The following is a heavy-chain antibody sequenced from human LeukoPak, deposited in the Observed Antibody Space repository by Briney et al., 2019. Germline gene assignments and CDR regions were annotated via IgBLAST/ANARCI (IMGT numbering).Heavy chain of an antibody. Sequence: GASVKVSCKASGGTFISYAISWVRQAPGQGLEWMGGIIPIFGTANYAQKFQGRVTITADESTSTAYMELSSLRSEDTAVYYCARDYDSSGYYSEAVGYWGQGTLVTVSS. J-gene: IGHJ4*02. CDR2: IIPIFGTA. CDR3: ARDYDSSGYYSEAVGY. CDR1: GGTFISYA. V-gene: IGHV1-69*13. D-gene: IGHD3-22*01.